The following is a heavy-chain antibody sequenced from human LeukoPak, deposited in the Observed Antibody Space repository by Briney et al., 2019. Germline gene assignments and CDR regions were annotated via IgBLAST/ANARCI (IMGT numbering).Heavy chain of an antibody. D-gene: IGHD6-19*01. CDR2: ISSNGGTT. V-gene: IGHV3-64*01. Sequence: PGRSLRLSCAASGFTFSSYGMHWVRQAPGKGLEYVSAISSNGGTTYYANSVKGRFTISRDNSKNTLSLQMGSLRAEDMAVYYCARGIVSGWYDAFDIWGQGTMVTVSS. J-gene: IGHJ3*02. CDR3: ARGIVSGWYDAFDI. CDR1: GFTFSSYG.